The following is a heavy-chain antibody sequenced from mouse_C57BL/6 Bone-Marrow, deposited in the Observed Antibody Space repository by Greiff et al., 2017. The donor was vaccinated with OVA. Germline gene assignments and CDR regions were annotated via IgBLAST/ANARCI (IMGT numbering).Heavy chain of an antibody. Sequence: EVKLMESGGGLVKPGGSLKLSCAASGFTFSDYGMHWVRQAPEKGLEWVAYISSGSSTIYYADTVKGRFTISRDNAKNTLFLQMTSLRSEDTAMYYCARDGMVTTGWFAYWGQGTLVTVSA. CDR3: ARDGMVTTGWFAY. V-gene: IGHV5-17*01. J-gene: IGHJ3*01. CDR1: GFTFSDYG. D-gene: IGHD2-2*01. CDR2: ISSGSSTI.